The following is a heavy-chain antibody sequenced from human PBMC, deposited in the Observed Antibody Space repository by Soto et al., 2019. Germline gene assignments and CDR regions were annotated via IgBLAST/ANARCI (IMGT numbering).Heavy chain of an antibody. CDR1: GGSISSSNW. J-gene: IGHJ4*02. CDR2: IYHSGST. V-gene: IGHV4-4*02. CDR3: GKEDYSSSSGIDY. D-gene: IGHD6-6*01. Sequence: SETLSLTCAVSGGSISSSNWWIWVRQPPGKGLEWIGEIYHSGSTNYNPSLKSRVTISVDKSKNQFSLKLSSVTAADTALYYCGKEDYSSSSGIDYWGQGTLVTVSS.